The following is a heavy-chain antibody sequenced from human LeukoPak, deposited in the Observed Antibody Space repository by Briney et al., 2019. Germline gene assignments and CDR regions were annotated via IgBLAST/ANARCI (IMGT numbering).Heavy chain of an antibody. CDR1: GFTFSSYS. D-gene: IGHD3-3*01. Sequence: GGSLRLSCAASGFTFSSYSMNWVRQAPGKGLEWVSYTSSSSSTIYYADSVKGRFTISRDNAKNSLYLQMNSLRAEDTAVYYWARNFSRAKIIHYYYSGRAVWGKGPTLTASS. V-gene: IGHV3-48*04. CDR3: ARNFSRAKIIHYYYSGRAV. J-gene: IGHJ6*04. CDR2: TSSSSSTI.